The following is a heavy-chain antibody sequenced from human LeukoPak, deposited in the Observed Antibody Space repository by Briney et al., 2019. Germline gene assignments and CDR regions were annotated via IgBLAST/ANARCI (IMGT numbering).Heavy chain of an antibody. Sequence: GGSLRLSCAASGFTFSSYGMHWVRQAPGKGLEWVAFIRNDGSNKYYGDSVKGRFTISRDPSKNTVYLQMESLRPDDTALYYCAKERFDPWGQGTLVIVSS. J-gene: IGHJ5*02. CDR3: AKERFDP. V-gene: IGHV3-30*02. CDR2: IRNDGSNK. CDR1: GFTFSSYG.